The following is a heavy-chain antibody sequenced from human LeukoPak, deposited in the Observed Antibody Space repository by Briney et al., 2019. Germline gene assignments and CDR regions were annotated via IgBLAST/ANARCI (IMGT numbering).Heavy chain of an antibody. V-gene: IGHV3-30*18. Sequence: GGSLRLSCAASGFTFSSYGVHWVRQAPGKGLEWVAVISYDGSNKYYADSVKGRFTISRDNSKNTVYLQMDSLRAEDTTVYYCAKDRITMIVVVPFYGTDVWGQGTTVTVSS. D-gene: IGHD3-22*01. CDR2: ISYDGSNK. CDR1: GFTFSSYG. J-gene: IGHJ6*02. CDR3: AKDRITMIVVVPFYGTDV.